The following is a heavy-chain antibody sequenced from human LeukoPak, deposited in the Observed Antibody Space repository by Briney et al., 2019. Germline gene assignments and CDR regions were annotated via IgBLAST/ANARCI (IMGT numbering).Heavy chain of an antibody. CDR3: VKGRYSNSWYSSDY. CDR2: ISSSGGRT. Sequence: PGGSLRLSCSVSGFTFSSYAMHWVRQAPGKGLEYVSAISSSGGRTYYADSVRGRFTISRDNSKNTLYLQMSSLRAEDTAVYYCVKGRYSNSWYSSDYWGQGTLVTVSS. J-gene: IGHJ4*02. CDR1: GFTFSSYA. D-gene: IGHD6-13*01. V-gene: IGHV3-64D*09.